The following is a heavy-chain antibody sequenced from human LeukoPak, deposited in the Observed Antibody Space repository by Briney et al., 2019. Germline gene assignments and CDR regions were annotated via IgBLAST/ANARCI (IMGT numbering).Heavy chain of an antibody. Sequence: ASVTVSFKASGYTFNDYYMHWVRQAPGQGLEGIGRINPDSGGTDYAQKFQDRVTMTRDTSITTAYMDLSRLRSDDTAVYYCARLGENGLLTGYFYPWGQGALVTVSS. D-gene: IGHD3-9*01. CDR2: INPDSGGT. V-gene: IGHV1-2*02. CDR3: ARLGENGLLTGYFYP. CDR1: GYTFNDYY. J-gene: IGHJ5*02.